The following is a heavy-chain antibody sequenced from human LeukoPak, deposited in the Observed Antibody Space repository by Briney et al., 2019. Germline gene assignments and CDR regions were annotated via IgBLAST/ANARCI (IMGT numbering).Heavy chain of an antibody. V-gene: IGHV4-39*07. CDR1: GGSISTSNYY. D-gene: IGHD3-10*01. CDR3: ARVSKGTMVRGVIINPFDY. Sequence: SETLSLTCTVSGGSISTSNYYWGWIRQPPGKGLEWIGNIFYSGSTYYSPSLKSRVTISLDTSRNQFSLQLNSVTPEDTAVYYCARVSKGTMVRGVIINPFDYWGQGTLVTVSS. CDR2: IFYSGST. J-gene: IGHJ4*02.